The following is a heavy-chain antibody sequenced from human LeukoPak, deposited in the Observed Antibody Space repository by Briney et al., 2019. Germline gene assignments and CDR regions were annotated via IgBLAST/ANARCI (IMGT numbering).Heavy chain of an antibody. CDR1: GYTFTCYY. V-gene: IGHV1-8*03. J-gene: IGHJ6*03. CDR2: MNPNSGNT. D-gene: IGHD2/OR15-2a*01. Sequence: ASVKVSCKASGYTFTCYYMHWVRQATGQGLEWMGWMNPNSGNTGYAQKFQGRVTITRNTSISTAYMELSSLRSEDTAVYYCARGPVVNIFYYYYMDVWGKGTTVTVSS. CDR3: ARGPVVNIFYYYYMDV.